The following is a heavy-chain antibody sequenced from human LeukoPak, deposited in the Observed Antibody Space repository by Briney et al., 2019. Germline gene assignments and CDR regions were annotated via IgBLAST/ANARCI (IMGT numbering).Heavy chain of an antibody. J-gene: IGHJ6*02. D-gene: IGHD3-10*01. Sequence: GGSLRLSCAASGFTFSSYGMHWVRQAPGKGLEWVAFIRYDGSNKYYADSVKGRFTISRDNSKNTLYLQMNSLRAEDTAVYYCAREGRDYYGSGSYRRDPSREANYGMDVWGQGTTVTVSS. CDR1: GFTFSSYG. V-gene: IGHV3-30*02. CDR2: IRYDGSNK. CDR3: AREGRDYYGSGSYRRDPSREANYGMDV.